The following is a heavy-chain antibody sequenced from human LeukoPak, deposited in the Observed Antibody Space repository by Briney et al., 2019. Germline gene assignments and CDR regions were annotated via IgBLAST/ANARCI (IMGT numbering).Heavy chain of an antibody. D-gene: IGHD6-19*01. Sequence: GASVTVSCKASGYTFTGYYMHWVRQAPGQGLEWMGWISAYNGNTNYAQKLQGRVTMTTDTSTSTAYMELRSLRSDDTAVYYCARSMSVAGNNYYYYGMDVWGQGTTVTVSS. CDR2: ISAYNGNT. V-gene: IGHV1-18*04. CDR3: ARSMSVAGNNYYYYGMDV. J-gene: IGHJ6*02. CDR1: GYTFTGYY.